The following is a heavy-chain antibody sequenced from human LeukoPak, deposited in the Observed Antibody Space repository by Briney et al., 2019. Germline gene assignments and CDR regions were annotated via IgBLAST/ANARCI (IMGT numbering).Heavy chain of an antibody. CDR1: GYTFIGYY. CDR2: INPNSGET. D-gene: IGHD3-9*01. V-gene: IGHV1-2*02. Sequence: ASVKVSCKASGYTFIGYYMHWVRQAPGQGLEWMGWINPNSGETNYAQKFQGRVTMTRDTSTSTAYMELRSLRSDDTAVYYCARDILTGPLIDYWGQGTLVTVSS. J-gene: IGHJ4*02. CDR3: ARDILTGPLIDY.